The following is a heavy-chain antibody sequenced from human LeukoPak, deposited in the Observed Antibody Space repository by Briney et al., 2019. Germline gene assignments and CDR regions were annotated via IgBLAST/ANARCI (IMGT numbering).Heavy chain of an antibody. CDR1: GYTFSNYD. J-gene: IGHJ4*02. Sequence: ASVKVSCKASGYTFSNYDINWVRQATGQGLEWMAWMNPSSGNTAYAQKFQGRVTLTRDTSIDTAYMKLSSLRSEDTAVYYCARGPSGHRSDFDYWGQGTLVTVSS. CDR2: MNPSSGNT. V-gene: IGHV1-8*02. D-gene: IGHD1-1*01. CDR3: ARGPSGHRSDFDY.